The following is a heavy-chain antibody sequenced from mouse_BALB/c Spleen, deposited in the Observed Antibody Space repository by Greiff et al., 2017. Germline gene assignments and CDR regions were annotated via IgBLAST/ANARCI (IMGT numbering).Heavy chain of an antibody. D-gene: IGHD3-1*01. CDR2: ISYSGST. CDR3: ARSFRAWFAY. J-gene: IGHJ3*01. CDR1: GYSITSDYA. V-gene: IGHV3-2*02. Sequence: EVQLMESGPGLVKPSQSLSLTCTVTGYSITSDYAWNWIRQFPGNKLEWMGYISYSGSTSYNPSLKSRISITRDTSKNQFFLQLNSVTTEDTATYCCARSFRAWFAYWGQGTLVTVSA.